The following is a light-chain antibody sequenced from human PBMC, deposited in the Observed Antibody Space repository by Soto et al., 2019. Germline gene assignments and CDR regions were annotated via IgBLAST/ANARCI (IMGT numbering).Light chain of an antibody. J-gene: IGKJ1*01. V-gene: IGKV3-20*01. Sequence: EILLTQSPGTRSWSPGERATLSCRASQSVGSSHLAWYQQKTGEAPSILMYGASSRDTGIPDRFSGSGSWTDFTLTISRLETEDFAVYDCQQYGSEPWTFGQGTKVEI. CDR1: QSVGSSH. CDR2: GAS. CDR3: QQYGSEPWT.